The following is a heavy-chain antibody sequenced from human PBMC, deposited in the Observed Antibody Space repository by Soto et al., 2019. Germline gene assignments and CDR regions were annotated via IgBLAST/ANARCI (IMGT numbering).Heavy chain of an antibody. CDR3: ARIGVVESRSVDY. CDR1: GFTFSSHE. D-gene: IGHD3-16*01. CDR2: ISSSGSTK. Sequence: DVQLVESGGALVQTGGSLRLSCVASGFTFSSHEMNWVRQAPGKGLEWVSYISSSGSTKFYADSVKGRFTISRDNAEETLYLQMNSLRAEDTAVYYCARIGVVESRSVDYWGQGTRVTVSS. V-gene: IGHV3-48*03. J-gene: IGHJ4*02.